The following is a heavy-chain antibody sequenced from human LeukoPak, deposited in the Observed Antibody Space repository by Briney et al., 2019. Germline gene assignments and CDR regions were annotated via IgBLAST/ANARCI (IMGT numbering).Heavy chain of an antibody. J-gene: IGHJ4*02. CDR2: IYWDDDK. D-gene: IGHD3-10*01. CDR1: GFSLSTSGVG. V-gene: IGHV2-5*02. CDR3: ALRQGFGEFQNFDY. Sequence: GPTLVNPTQTLTLTCTFSGFSLSTSGVGVGWIRQPPGNAREWLAFIYWDDDKRYSPSLKSRLTITKDSSKNQVVLTMTNMDPVDTATYYSALRQGFGEFQNFDYWGQVTLVTVSS.